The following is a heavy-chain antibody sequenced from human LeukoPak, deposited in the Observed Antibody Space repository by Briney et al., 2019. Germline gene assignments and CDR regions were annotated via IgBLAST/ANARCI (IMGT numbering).Heavy chain of an antibody. V-gene: IGHV3-74*01. D-gene: IGHD5-18*01. Sequence: SGGSLRLSCAASGFTFSSYWMHWVRHAPGKGVVWVSRINSDGSSTSYAVSVKGRFTLPRDNPKNTLYLQMNSLRAEDTAVYYCARGPDTAIVHYWGQGTLVTVSS. CDR2: INSDGSST. CDR1: GFTFSSYW. CDR3: ARGPDTAIVHY. J-gene: IGHJ4*02.